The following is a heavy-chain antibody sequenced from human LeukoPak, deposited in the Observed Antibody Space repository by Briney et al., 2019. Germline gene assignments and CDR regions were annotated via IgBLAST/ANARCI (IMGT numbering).Heavy chain of an antibody. CDR1: GGSISSYY. Sequence: NTSETLSLTCTVSGGSISSYYWSWIRQPPGKGLEWIGYISHSGSTNYNPSLKSRVTISVDTSKNQFSLKLSSVTAADTAVYYCARGYYDSSGSPWGFDYWGQGTLVTVSS. CDR3: ARGYYDSSGSPWGFDY. D-gene: IGHD3-22*01. J-gene: IGHJ4*02. CDR2: ISHSGST. V-gene: IGHV4-59*08.